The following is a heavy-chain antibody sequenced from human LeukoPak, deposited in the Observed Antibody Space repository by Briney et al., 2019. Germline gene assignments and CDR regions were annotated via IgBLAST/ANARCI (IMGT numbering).Heavy chain of an antibody. CDR1: GGSISSYY. V-gene: IGHV4-4*09. CDR2: IYTSGST. D-gene: IGHD3-22*01. Sequence: SETLSLTCTVSGGSISSYYWSWIRQPPGKGLEWVGYIYTSGSTNYNPSLKSRVTISVDTSKNQFSLKLTSVTAADTAVYYCARLGVIVYYYYMDVCGKGTTVTVSS. J-gene: IGHJ6*03. CDR3: ARLGVIVYYYYMDV.